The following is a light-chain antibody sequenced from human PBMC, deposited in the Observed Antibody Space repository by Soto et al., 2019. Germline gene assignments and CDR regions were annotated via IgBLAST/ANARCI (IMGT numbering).Light chain of an antibody. J-gene: IGKJ4*01. CDR1: QNVRTF. Sequence: DIILTQSPDTLSLSPGERATLSCRASQNVRTFLAWYQQKPGQAPRLLISDASYRATGVHPTFSGSGSGTDFTLTISSLEPEDFAVYYCLQRSDWPLTFGGGSKVEI. CDR2: DAS. CDR3: LQRSDWPLT. V-gene: IGKV3-11*01.